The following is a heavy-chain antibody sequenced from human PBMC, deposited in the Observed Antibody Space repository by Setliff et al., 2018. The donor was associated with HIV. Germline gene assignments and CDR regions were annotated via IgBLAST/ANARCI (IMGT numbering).Heavy chain of an antibody. Sequence: SETLSLTCIVSGGSTSSDSYYWSWIRQPAGKGLEYIGRIHISGVSNYNPSLASRLTISVDTSQNQVSLDLDSVTAADTAVYYCARKEVIGPRRLYYYLDLWGRGTLVTVSS. D-gene: IGHD6-6*01. CDR2: IHISGVS. V-gene: IGHV4-61*02. CDR1: GGSTSSDSYY. J-gene: IGHJ2*01. CDR3: ARKEVIGPRRLYYYLDL.